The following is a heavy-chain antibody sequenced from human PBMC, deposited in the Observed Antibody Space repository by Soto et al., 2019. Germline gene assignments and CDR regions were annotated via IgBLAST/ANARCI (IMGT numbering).Heavy chain of an antibody. V-gene: IGHV4-30-4*01. CDR1: GGSISSGDYY. J-gene: IGHJ6*02. CDR3: ARAETANGDYIYYYYYGMDV. D-gene: IGHD4-17*01. CDR2: IYYSGST. Sequence: PSETLSLTCTVSGGSISSGDYYWSWIRQPPGKGLEWIGYIYYSGSTYYNPSLKSRVTISVDTSKNQFSLKLSSVTAADTAVYYCARAETANGDYIYYYYYGMDVWGQGTTVTVSS.